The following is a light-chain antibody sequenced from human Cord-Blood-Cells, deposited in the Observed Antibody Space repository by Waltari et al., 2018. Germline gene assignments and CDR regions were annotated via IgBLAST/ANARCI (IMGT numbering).Light chain of an antibody. CDR3: QQSYSTPYT. V-gene: IGKV1-39*01. CDR2: AAS. J-gene: IGKJ2*01. CDR1: QSISIY. Sequence: DIQMTQSPSSLSASVGDRVTITCRANQSISIYLNWYQQKPGKAPKLLIYAASSLQSGVPSRFSGSGSGTDFTLTISSLQPEDFATYDCQQSYSTPYTFGQGTKLEIK.